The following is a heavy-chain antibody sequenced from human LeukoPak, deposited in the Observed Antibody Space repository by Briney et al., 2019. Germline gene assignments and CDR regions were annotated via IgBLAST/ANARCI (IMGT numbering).Heavy chain of an antibody. Sequence: KASETLSLTCIVSGGSISSDDYYWNWIRQPPGKGLEWIGYIYHSGSTYYNPSLKSRVTISVDRSKNQFSLKLSSVTAADTAVYYCAREASSSISSRWFDPWGQGTLVTVSS. V-gene: IGHV4-30-2*01. CDR1: GGSISSDDYY. CDR2: IYHSGST. CDR3: AREASSSISSRWFDP. J-gene: IGHJ5*02. D-gene: IGHD6-6*01.